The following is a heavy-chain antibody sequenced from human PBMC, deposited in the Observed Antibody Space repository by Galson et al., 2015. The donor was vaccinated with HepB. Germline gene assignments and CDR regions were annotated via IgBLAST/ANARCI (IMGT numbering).Heavy chain of an antibody. V-gene: IGHV1-2*06. CDR3: AREVDTGMVTDWFDP. CDR2: INPNSGAT. D-gene: IGHD5-18*01. CDR1: GCTFTGDY. J-gene: IGHJ5*02. Sequence: SVKVSCKASGCTFTGDYMHWVRQAPGQGLEWMGRINPNSGATNYAHNFQGRVTMTRDTSITTAYMELSRLTSDDTAVYYCAREVDTGMVTDWFDPWGQGTLVTVSS.